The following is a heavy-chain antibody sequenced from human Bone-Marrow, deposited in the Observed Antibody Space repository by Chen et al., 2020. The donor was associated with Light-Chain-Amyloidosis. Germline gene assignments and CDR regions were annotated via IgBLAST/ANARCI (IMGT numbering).Heavy chain of an antibody. J-gene: IGHJ6*02. CDR2: IYSTGGT. Sequence: QLQESGSGLVKRSETLSLTCSVSGDSIENHYWTWIRQPAGGGLEWIGRIYSTGGTYFNPSLESRLSMSVYTSKNQFSLNLASITAADTAVYYCASSLVRGAFYGLDVWGQGTAVIVSS. CDR3: ASSLVRGAFYGLDV. D-gene: IGHD3-10*01. V-gene: IGHV4-4*07. CDR1: GDSIENHY.